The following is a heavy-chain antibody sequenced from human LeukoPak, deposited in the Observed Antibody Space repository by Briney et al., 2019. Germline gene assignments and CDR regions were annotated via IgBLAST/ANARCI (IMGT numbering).Heavy chain of an antibody. CDR2: ISGSGGST. V-gene: IGHV3-23*01. Sequence: GGSLRLSCAASGFTFSSYAMSWVRQAPGKGLEWVSAISGSGGSTYYADSVKGRFTISRDNSKNTLYLQMNSLRAEDTAVNYCAKPGSDSSGWYPYYYYGMDVWGQGTTVTVSS. D-gene: IGHD6-19*01. CDR1: GFTFSSYA. CDR3: AKPGSDSSGWYPYYYYGMDV. J-gene: IGHJ6*02.